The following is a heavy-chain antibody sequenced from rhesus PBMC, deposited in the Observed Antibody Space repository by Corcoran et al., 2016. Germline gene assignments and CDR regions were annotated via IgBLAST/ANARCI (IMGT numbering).Heavy chain of an antibody. J-gene: IGHJ2*01. V-gene: IGHV4-106*01. CDR2: IYGSGGGT. CDR3: ARGSWYFDL. D-gene: IGHD3-34*01. Sequence: QVQLQESGPGLVKPSETLSLTCAVSGGSISHDHYWSWLRQPPGKGLEWIGYIYGSGGGTNYNPSLRNRVTISIDTSKNQFSLKLSSVTAADTAVYYCARGSWYFDLWGPGSPITISS. CDR1: GGSISHDHY.